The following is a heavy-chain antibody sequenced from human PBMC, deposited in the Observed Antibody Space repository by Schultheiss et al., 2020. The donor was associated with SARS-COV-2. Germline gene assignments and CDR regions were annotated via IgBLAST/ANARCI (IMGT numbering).Heavy chain of an antibody. D-gene: IGHD3-3*01. Sequence: SETLSLTCTVSGGSISSGGYYWSWIRQHPGKGLEWIGYIYYSGSTNYNPSLKSRVTISVDTSKNQFSLKLSSVTAADTAVYYCARGENYDFWSGYWTGYHFHFDYWGQGTLVTVSS. J-gene: IGHJ4*02. CDR2: IYYSGST. V-gene: IGHV4-61*08. CDR3: ARGENYDFWSGYWTGYHFHFDY. CDR1: GGSISSGGYY.